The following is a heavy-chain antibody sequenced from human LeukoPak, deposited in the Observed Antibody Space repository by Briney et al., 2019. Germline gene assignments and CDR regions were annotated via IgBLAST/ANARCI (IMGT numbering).Heavy chain of an antibody. CDR1: GGSISSSSYY. Sequence: SETLSLTCTVSGGSISSSSYYWGWIRQPPGKGLEWIGSIYYSGSTYYNPSLKSRVTISVDTSKNQFSLKLSSVTAADTAVYYCARHSQAAARGGAFAIWGQGTMVTVSS. CDR3: ARHSQAAARGGAFAI. D-gene: IGHD6-13*01. CDR2: IYYSGST. J-gene: IGHJ3*02. V-gene: IGHV4-39*01.